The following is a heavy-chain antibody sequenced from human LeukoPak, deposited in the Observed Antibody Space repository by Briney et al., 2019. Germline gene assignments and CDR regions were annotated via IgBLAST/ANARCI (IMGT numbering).Heavy chain of an antibody. CDR1: GGSFSGYY. D-gene: IGHD3-10*01. V-gene: IGHV4-34*01. Sequence: PSETLSLTCAAYGGSFSGYYWSWIRQPPGKGLEWIGEINHSGSTNYNPSLKSRVTISVDTSKNQFSLKLSSVTAADTAVYYCARGRRTFGYWGQGTLVTVSS. CDR2: INHSGST. J-gene: IGHJ4*02. CDR3: ARGRRTFGY.